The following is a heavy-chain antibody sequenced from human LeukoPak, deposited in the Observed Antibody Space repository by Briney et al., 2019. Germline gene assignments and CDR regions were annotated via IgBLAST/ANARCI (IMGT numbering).Heavy chain of an antibody. Sequence: PSETLSLTCTVSGGSISSSSYYWGWIRQPPGKGLERIGSVYYSGSTYYNPSLKSRVTISVDTSKNQFSLKLSSVTAADTALYYCARIDYSSGWYNGPFDYRGQGTLVTVSS. V-gene: IGHV4-39*01. CDR1: GGSISSSSYY. CDR3: ARIDYSSGWYNGPFDY. D-gene: IGHD6-19*01. J-gene: IGHJ4*02. CDR2: VYYSGST.